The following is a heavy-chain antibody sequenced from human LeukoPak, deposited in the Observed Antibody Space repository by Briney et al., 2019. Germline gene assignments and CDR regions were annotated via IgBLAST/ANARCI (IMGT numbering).Heavy chain of an antibody. V-gene: IGHV5-51*01. Sequence: GESLKISCKGSGYSFTSYWIGWVRQTPGKGLEWMGVIYPGDSRTRYNPSFEGQVTISADKSINTAYLQWSGLKASGTAMYYCACREFYSPWPGPWGQGTLVTVSS. D-gene: IGHD5-18*01. CDR3: ACREFYSPWPGP. CDR2: IYPGDSRT. CDR1: GYSFTSYW. J-gene: IGHJ5*02.